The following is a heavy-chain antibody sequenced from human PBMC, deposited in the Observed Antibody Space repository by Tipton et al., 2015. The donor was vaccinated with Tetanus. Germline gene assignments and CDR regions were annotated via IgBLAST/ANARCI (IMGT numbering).Heavy chain of an antibody. D-gene: IGHD6-6*01. Sequence: SLRLSCAASGFALGDYYMSWIRQAPGKGLEWVSLISGSGGTTYFADSVQGRFNISRDNSKNTLFLHMNSLRVEDTAVYFCAKDLRQLVRVDAFDTWGQGTLVTVSS. J-gene: IGHJ3*02. V-gene: IGHV3-11*01. CDR1: GFALGDYY. CDR3: AKDLRQLVRVDAFDT. CDR2: ISGSGGTT.